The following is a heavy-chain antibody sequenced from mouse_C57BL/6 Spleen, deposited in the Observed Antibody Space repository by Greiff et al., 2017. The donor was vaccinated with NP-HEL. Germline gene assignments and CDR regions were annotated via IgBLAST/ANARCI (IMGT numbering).Heavy chain of an antibody. CDR3: ARSYYGSGYAMDY. V-gene: IGHV1-61*01. CDR1: GYTFTSYW. J-gene: IGHJ4*01. Sequence: VQLQQPGAELVRPGSSVKLSCKASGYTFTSYWMDWVKQRPGQGLEWIGNIYPSDSETHYNQKFKDKATLTVDKSSSTAYMQLSSLTSEDSAVYYCARSYYGSGYAMDYWGKGTSVTVSS. CDR2: IYPSDSET. D-gene: IGHD1-1*01.